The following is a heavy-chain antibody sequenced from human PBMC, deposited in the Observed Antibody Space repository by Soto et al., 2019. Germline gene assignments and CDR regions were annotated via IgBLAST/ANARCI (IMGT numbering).Heavy chain of an antibody. CDR1: GGSFSGYY. CDR3: ARGPPFYDFWSGFSYYFDY. D-gene: IGHD3-3*01. J-gene: IGHJ4*02. CDR2: INHSGST. V-gene: IGHV4-34*01. Sequence: NPSETLSLTCAVYGGSFSGYYWSWIRQPPGKGLEWIGEINHSGSTNYNPSLKSRVTISVDTSKNQFSLKLSSVTAADTAVYYCARGPPFYDFWSGFSYYFDYWGQGTLVTVSS.